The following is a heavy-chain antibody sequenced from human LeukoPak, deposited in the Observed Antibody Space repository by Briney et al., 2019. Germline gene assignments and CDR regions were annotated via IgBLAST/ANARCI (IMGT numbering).Heavy chain of an antibody. V-gene: IGHV2-70*11. CDR2: IVWDDDK. CDR3: ARKYDSSGYYYVGHFDY. J-gene: IGHJ4*02. D-gene: IGHD3-22*01. CDR1: GFSLSTSGMC. Sequence: ESGPTLVQPTQTLTLTCTFSGFSLSTSGMCVSWIRQPPVKALGWLARIVWDDDKYYSTSLKTRLTISKDTSKNQVVLTMTNMDPVDTATYYCARKYDSSGYYYVGHFDYWGQGTLVTVSS.